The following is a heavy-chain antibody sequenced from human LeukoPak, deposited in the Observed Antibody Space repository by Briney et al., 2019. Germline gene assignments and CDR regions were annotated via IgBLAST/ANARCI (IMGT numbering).Heavy chain of an antibody. CDR2: ISYDGSNK. V-gene: IGHV3-30*04. J-gene: IGHJ5*02. CDR3: AREPLPWLWFGELRNWFDP. CDR1: GVTFRSYA. Sequence: PGGSLRLSCATSGVTFRSYAMHWVRQAPGKGLEWVAVISYDGSNKYYADSVKGRFTISRDNSKNTLYLQMNSLRAEDTAVYYCAREPLPWLWFGELRNWFDPWGQGTLVTVSS. D-gene: IGHD3-10*01.